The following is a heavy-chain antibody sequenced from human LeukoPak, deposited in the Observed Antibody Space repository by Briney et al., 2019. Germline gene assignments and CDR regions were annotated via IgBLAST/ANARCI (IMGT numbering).Heavy chain of an antibody. V-gene: IGHV3-23*01. D-gene: IGHD3-10*01. Sequence: GGSLRLSCAASGCTFSSCAVSWVRQAPGKGLEWVSAISGSGGSTYYADSVKGRFTISRDNSKNTLYPQMNSLRAEDTAVYYCAKDGPYGSGSYNWFDPWGQGTLVTVSS. CDR1: GCTFSSCA. CDR3: AKDGPYGSGSYNWFDP. J-gene: IGHJ5*02. CDR2: ISGSGGST.